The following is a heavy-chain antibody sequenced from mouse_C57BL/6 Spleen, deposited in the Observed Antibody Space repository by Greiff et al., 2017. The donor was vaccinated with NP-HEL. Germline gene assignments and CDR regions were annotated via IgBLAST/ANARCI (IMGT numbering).Heavy chain of an antibody. CDR1: GNTCTDYY. J-gene: IGHJ2*01. CDR3: PRERPGPFDY. D-gene: IGHD3-1*01. Sequence: VQLQQSGAERVRSGASAKLCCKASGNTCTDYYINWVKQRPGQGLEWIARIYPGSCNTYYNEKFKGKATLTAEKSSSTAYMQLSSLTSEDSAVYFCPRERPGPFDYWCQRTPLTVSS. V-gene: IGHV1-76*01. CDR2: IYPGSCNT.